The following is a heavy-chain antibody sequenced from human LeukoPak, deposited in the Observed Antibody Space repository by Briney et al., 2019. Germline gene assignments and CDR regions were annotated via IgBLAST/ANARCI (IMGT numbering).Heavy chain of an antibody. J-gene: IGHJ3*02. D-gene: IGHD1-26*01. CDR1: GGSISSSCYY. CDR3: ARHSKGGNYHDPFDI. Sequence: SETLSLTCTVSGGSISSSCYYWGWIRQPPGKGLDWIGSISYSGSTYYNSSLKSRLTISVDTSKNQFSLRLSSVTAADTAVYYCARHSKGGNYHDPFDIWGQGTMATVSS. V-gene: IGHV4-39*01. CDR2: ISYSGST.